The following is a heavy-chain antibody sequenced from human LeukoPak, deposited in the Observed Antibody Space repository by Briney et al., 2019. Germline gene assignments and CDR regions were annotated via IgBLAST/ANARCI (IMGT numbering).Heavy chain of an antibody. CDR1: GGSFSGYY. CDR2: INHSGST. D-gene: IGHD1-7*01. Sequence: PSETLSLTCAVYGGSFSGYYWSWIRQPPGKGLEWIGEINHSGSTNYNPSLKSRVTISVDTSKNQFSLKLSSVTAADTAVYYCARGGDNSNSNFDYWGQGTLVTVSS. V-gene: IGHV4-34*01. J-gene: IGHJ4*02. CDR3: ARGGDNSNSNFDY.